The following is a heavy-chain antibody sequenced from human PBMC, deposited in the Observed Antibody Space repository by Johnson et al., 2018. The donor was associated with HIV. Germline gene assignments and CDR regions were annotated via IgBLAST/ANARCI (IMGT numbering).Heavy chain of an antibody. CDR2: INWNGESV. J-gene: IGHJ3*02. Sequence: VQLVESGVGLVQPGRSLRLSCAASGFTFDDYAMSWVRQAPGKGLEWVSGINWNGESVDYADSVKGRFTISRDNSKNTLYLQMNSLRAEDTAVYYCAKDRIMVRGVIGAFDIWVQGTMVTVSS. CDR3: AKDRIMVRGVIGAFDI. CDR1: GFTFDDYA. D-gene: IGHD3-10*01. V-gene: IGHV3-9*01.